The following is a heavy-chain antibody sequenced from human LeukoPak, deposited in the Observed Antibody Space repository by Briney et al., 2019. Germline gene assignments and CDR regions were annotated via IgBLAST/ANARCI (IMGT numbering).Heavy chain of an antibody. CDR1: GFTFRSYS. CDR3: ARDLIAGMPGGFDY. CDR2: ISSTSTYI. Sequence: GGSLRLSCAASGFTFRSYSMNWVRQAPGKGLEWVSTISSTSTYIYYSDSVKGRFTISRDNSRNSLYLQMNSLRAEDTAVYYCARDLIAGMPGGFDYWGQGTLVTVSS. J-gene: IGHJ4*02. V-gene: IGHV3-21*01. D-gene: IGHD2-2*01.